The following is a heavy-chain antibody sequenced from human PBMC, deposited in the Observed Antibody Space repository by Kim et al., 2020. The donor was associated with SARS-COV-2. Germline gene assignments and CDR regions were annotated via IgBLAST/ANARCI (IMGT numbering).Heavy chain of an antibody. D-gene: IGHD3-22*01. Sequence: SVKVSCKASGGTFSSYAISWVRQAPGQGLEWMGRIIPILGIANYAQKFQGRVTITADKSTSTAYMELSSLRSEDTAVYYCARNITGGNYYDSSGYGYWGEGTLVTVSS. J-gene: IGHJ4*02. CDR3: ARNITGGNYYDSSGYGY. CDR2: IIPILGIA. CDR1: GGTFSSYA. V-gene: IGHV1-69*04.